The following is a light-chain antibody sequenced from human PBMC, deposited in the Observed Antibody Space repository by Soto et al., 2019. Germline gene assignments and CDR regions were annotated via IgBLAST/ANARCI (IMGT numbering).Light chain of an antibody. V-gene: IGKV3-20*01. CDR1: QSVSSSY. J-gene: IGKJ2*02. Sequence: EIVLTQSPGTLSLSPGERATLSCRASQSVSSSYLAWYQQKPGKAPRLLIYGASSRATGIPDRFSGSGSGTDFTLTISRLEPEDFAVYYCQQYGGSPGCTFGQGTKLEIK. CDR2: GAS. CDR3: QQYGGSPGCT.